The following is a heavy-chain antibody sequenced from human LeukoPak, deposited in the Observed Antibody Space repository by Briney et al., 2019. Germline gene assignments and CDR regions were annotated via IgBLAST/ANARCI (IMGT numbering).Heavy chain of an antibody. CDR1: GYTFTSYD. D-gene: IGHD2-15*01. CDR3: ARDRYCSGGSCYSFTSNGWFYP. CDR2: SSAYNGNT. J-gene: IGHJ5*02. V-gene: IGHV1-18*01. Sequence: GASVKVYCKASGYTFTSYDISWVRQAPGQGLEWMGWSSAYNGNTNYAQKLQGRVTMTTDTSTSTAYMELRSLRSDDTAVYYCARDRYCSGGSCYSFTSNGWFYPWGQGTLVTVSS.